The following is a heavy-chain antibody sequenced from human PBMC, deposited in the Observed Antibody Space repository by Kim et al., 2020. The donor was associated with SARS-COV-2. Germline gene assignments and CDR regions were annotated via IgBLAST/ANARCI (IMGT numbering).Heavy chain of an antibody. CDR3: ARGKRFDSVPRMDV. V-gene: IGHV3-33*01. CDR1: GFTFSSYG. CDR2: IWYDGSNK. Sequence: GGSLRLSCAASGFTFSSYGMHWVRQAPGKGLEWVAVIWYDGSNKYYADSVKGRFTISRDNSKNTLYLQMNSLRAEDTAVYYCARGKRFDSVPRMDVWGQGPTVTVSS. J-gene: IGHJ6*02. D-gene: IGHD3-10*02.